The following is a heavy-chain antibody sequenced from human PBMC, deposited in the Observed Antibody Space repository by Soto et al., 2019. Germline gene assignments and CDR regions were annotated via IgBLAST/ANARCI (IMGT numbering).Heavy chain of an antibody. CDR2: IYYRGTT. Sequence: QVQLQESGPGLVKPSQTLSLTCTVYGGPVINGDSYLNWIRQHPEKGLEWMGYIYYRGTTNYNAALKSRILISVDTSKNQFSLRLTSVTAADTAVYYCARDAPGAAPYWGQGTLVTVSS. CDR3: ARDAPGAAPY. D-gene: IGHD6-13*01. CDR1: GGPVINGDSY. J-gene: IGHJ4*02. V-gene: IGHV4-31*03.